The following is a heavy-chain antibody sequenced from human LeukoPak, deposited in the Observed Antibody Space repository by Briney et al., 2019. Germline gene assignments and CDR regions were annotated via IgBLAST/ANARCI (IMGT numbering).Heavy chain of an antibody. J-gene: IGHJ6*03. CDR2: IYYSGST. V-gene: IGHV4-39*07. D-gene: IGHD2-21*02. CDR3: ARVFPPLLFYYYYYYMDV. CDR1: GGSISSSSYY. Sequence: TSETLSLTCTVSGGSISSSSYYWGWIRQPPGKGLEWIGSIYYSGSTYYNPSLKSRVTISVDTSKNQFSLKLSSVTAADTAVYYCARVFPPLLFYYYYYYMDVWGKGTTVTISS.